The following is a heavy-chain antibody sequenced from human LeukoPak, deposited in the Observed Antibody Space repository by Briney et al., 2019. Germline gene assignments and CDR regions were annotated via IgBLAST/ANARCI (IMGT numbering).Heavy chain of an antibody. CDR1: GYSFTGYF. CDR3: ARSGSTGYSLDY. V-gene: IGHV1-2*02. J-gene: IGHJ4*02. CDR2: IDPNSGDT. Sequence: ASVKVSCKASGYSFTGYFIHWVRQAPGQGLEWMGCIDPNSGDTKYVQKFQGRVSMPRDTSTRTAYMELSRLRSDDTAVYFCARSGSTGYSLDYWGQGTLVTVPS. D-gene: IGHD3-22*01.